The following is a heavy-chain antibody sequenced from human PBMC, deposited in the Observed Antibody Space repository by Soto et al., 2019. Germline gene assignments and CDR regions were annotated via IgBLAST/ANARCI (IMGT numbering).Heavy chain of an antibody. J-gene: IGHJ6*02. D-gene: IGHD3-16*02. Sequence: QVQLVQSGAEVKKPGSSVKVSCKASGGTFSSYAISWVRQAPGQGLEWMGGIIPIFGTANYAQKFQGRVTITADESTSTASMELSSLRSEDTAVYYCARGDRTFGGVIVNYGMDVWGQGTTVTVSS. CDR3: ARGDRTFGGVIVNYGMDV. CDR1: GGTFSSYA. CDR2: IIPIFGTA. V-gene: IGHV1-69*01.